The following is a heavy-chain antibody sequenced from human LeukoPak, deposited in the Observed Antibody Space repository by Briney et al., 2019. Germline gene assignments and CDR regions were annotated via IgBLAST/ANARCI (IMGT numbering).Heavy chain of an antibody. Sequence: GGSLRLSCAASGFTFSSYWMSWVRQAPGKGLEWVANIKEDGSEKYYVDSVKGRFTISRDNAKNSLYLQMNSLRAEDTAVYYCASSYSSGWYKDFGFDYWGQGTLVTVSS. CDR1: GFTFSSYW. CDR2: IKEDGSEK. CDR3: ASSYSSGWYKDFGFDY. V-gene: IGHV3-7*03. J-gene: IGHJ4*02. D-gene: IGHD6-19*01.